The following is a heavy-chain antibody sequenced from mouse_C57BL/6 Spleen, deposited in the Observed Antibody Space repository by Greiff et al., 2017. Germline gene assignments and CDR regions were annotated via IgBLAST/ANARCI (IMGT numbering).Heavy chain of an antibody. CDR1: GYTFTSYW. Sequence: QVQLQQPGAELVRPGSSVKLSCKASGYTFTSYWMHWVKQRPIQGLEWIGNIDPSDSETHYNQKFKDKATLTVDKSSSTAYMQLSSLTSEDSAVYYCARLKNFWYFDVWGTGTTVTVSS. J-gene: IGHJ1*03. CDR3: ARLKNFWYFDV. CDR2: IDPSDSET. V-gene: IGHV1-52*01.